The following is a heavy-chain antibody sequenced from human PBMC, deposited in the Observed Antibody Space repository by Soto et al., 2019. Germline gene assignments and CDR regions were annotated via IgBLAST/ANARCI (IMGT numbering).Heavy chain of an antibody. CDR2: ISGSGGGT. Sequence: GGSLRLSCAASGFTFSSYAMSWVRQAPGKGLEWVSGISGSGGGTNYADSVKGRFTISRDNSKNTLYLQMNSLRAEDTAVYYCAKDSHGNSWYYFDYWGQGTLVTVSS. D-gene: IGHD6-13*01. CDR1: GFTFSSYA. J-gene: IGHJ4*02. CDR3: AKDSHGNSWYYFDY. V-gene: IGHV3-23*01.